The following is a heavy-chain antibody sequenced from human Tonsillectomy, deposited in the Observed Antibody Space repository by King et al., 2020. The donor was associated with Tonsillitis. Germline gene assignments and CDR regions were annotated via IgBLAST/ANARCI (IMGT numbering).Heavy chain of an antibody. D-gene: IGHD4-23*01. J-gene: IGHJ4*02. V-gene: IGHV3-33*05. Sequence: VQLVESGGGVVQPGRSLRLSCAASGFTFTTYGMHWVRQAPGKGLERVVVISYDGRTKYYADSVMGRFTISRDNSKNTLYLQMNFLRAEDTAVYYCARDPDNGGNSGFDYWGQGTLVTVSS. CDR3: ARDPDNGGNSGFDY. CDR2: ISYDGRTK. CDR1: GFTFTTYG.